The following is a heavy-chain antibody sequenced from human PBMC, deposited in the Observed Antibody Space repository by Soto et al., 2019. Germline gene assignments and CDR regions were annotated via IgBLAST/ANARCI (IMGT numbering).Heavy chain of an antibody. V-gene: IGHV4-34*01. J-gene: IGHJ4*02. CDR2: INHSGST. CDR1: GGSFSGYY. D-gene: IGHD3-9*01. Sequence: SETLSLTCAVYGGSFSGYYWGWIRQPPGKGLEWIGEINHSGSTNYNPSLKSRVTISVDTSKNQFSLKLSSVTAADTAVYYCARAGWDYDILTGPGYFDYWGQGTLVTVSS. CDR3: ARAGWDYDILTGPGYFDY.